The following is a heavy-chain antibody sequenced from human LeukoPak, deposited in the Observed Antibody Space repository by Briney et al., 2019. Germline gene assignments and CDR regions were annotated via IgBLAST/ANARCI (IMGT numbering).Heavy chain of an antibody. D-gene: IGHD6-13*01. CDR3: AREIQQQLIPQLYYYYYYMDV. CDR2: KDYSGST. V-gene: IGHV4-59*12. Sequence: PSETLSLTCTVSGGSISRYYWSWIRQPPGKGLEWIGYKDYSGSTNFNRSLKSRVTISVDTSKNQFSLKLTSVTAADTAVYYCAREIQQQLIPQLYYYYYYMDVWGKGTTVTISS. J-gene: IGHJ6*03. CDR1: GGSISRYY.